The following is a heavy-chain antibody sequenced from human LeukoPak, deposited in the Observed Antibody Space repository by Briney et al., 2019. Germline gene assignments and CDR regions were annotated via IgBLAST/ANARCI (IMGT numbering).Heavy chain of an antibody. CDR1: GYTFSTYP. CDR3: VRGIDTTGYFNY. D-gene: IGHD3-22*01. V-gene: IGHV7-4-1*02. CDR2: INTNTGSP. Sequence: GASVKVSCKASGYTFSTYPMNWVRQAPGQGLEWMGWINTNTGSPTYAQGLTGRFVLSLDTSVSTAFLQINSLKAEDTALYYCVRGIDTTGYFNYWGQGTLVTVSS. J-gene: IGHJ4*02.